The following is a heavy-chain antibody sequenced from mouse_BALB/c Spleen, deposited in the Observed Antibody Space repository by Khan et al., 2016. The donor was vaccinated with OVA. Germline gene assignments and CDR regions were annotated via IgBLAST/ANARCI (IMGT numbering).Heavy chain of an antibody. J-gene: IGHJ4*01. D-gene: IGHD2-10*01. CDR2: LGGDGGT. CDR1: GFSLTGYG. Sequence: QVQLKESGPGLVAPSQSLSITCTVSGFSLTGYGLNWVRQPPGKGWEGRGMLGGDGGTDYNSVLKSRLSISKDNSKSQVFLKMNSLQTDDTARYYCARAYYGNYREAMDYWGQGTSVTVSS. CDR3: ARAYYGNYREAMDY. V-gene: IGHV2-6-7*01.